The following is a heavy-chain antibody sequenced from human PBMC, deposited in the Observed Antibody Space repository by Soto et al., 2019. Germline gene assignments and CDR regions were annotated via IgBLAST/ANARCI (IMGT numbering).Heavy chain of an antibody. D-gene: IGHD2-2*01. J-gene: IGHJ4*02. CDR2: IYYSGST. Sequence: SETLSLTCTVSGGSVSSGGYYWSWIRQHPGKGLEWIGYIYYSGSTYYNPSLKSRVTISVDTSKNQFSLKLSSVTAADTAVYYCARALGYCSSTSCYSVPIFDYWGQGTLVTVSS. CDR3: ARALGYCSSTSCYSVPIFDY. CDR1: GGSVSSGGYY. V-gene: IGHV4-31*03.